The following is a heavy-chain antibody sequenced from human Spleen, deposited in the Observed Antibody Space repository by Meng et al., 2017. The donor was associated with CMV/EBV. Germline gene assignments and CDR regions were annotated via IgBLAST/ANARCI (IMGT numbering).Heavy chain of an antibody. J-gene: IGHJ6*02. CDR1: GYTFTNYY. CDR3: AREGTPFRYCSSTSCPYYYYGMDV. V-gene: IGHV1-2*02. CDR2: INPNSGGT. D-gene: IGHD2-2*01. Sequence: ASVKVSCKASGYTFTNYYMHWVRQAPGQGLEWMGWINPNSGGTNYAQKFQGRVTMTRDTSISTAYMELSRLRSDDTAVYYCAREGTPFRYCSSTSCPYYYYGMDVWGQGTTVTVSS.